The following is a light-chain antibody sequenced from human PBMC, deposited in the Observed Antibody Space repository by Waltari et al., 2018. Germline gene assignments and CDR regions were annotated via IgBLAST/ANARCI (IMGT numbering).Light chain of an antibody. CDR1: GSDIGVYNY. CDR3: CSYVGAYSWV. CDR2: DVT. J-gene: IGLJ3*02. Sequence: QSALTQPLSVSGSPGQSVTISCTGTGSDIGVYNYVSWYQQHPDKAPKLIIYDVTERPSGVPDRFSGSKSGNTASLTISGLQAEDEAHYYCCSYVGAYSWVFGGGTDLTVV. V-gene: IGLV2-11*01.